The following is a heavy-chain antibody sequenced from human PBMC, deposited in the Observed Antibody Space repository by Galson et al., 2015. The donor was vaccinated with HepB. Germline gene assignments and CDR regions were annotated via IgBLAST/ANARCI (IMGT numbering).Heavy chain of an antibody. CDR3: AADTAMDFDY. CDR2: IYSGGST. CDR1: GFTVSSNY. Sequence: SLRLSCAASGFTVSSNYMSWVRQAPGKGLEWVSVIYSGGSTYYADSVKGRFTISRDNSKNTLYLQMNSLRAEDAAVYYCAADTAMDFDYWGQGTLVTVSS. J-gene: IGHJ4*02. V-gene: IGHV3-53*01. D-gene: IGHD5-18*01.